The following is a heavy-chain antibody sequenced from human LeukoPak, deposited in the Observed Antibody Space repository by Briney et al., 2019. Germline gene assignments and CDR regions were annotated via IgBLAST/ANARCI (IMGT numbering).Heavy chain of an antibody. CDR1: RFTFTSYA. D-gene: IGHD6-6*01. CDR2: VSDSGGNT. J-gene: IGHJ4*02. V-gene: IGHV3-23*01. Sequence: GGSLRLSCAASRFTFTSYAMSWVRQAPGKGLEWVSAVSDSGGNTYYADSVKGRFTISRDNSKNTVHLQMNSLRAEDTAVYYCAKGGSSSSIDYWGQGTLVTVSS. CDR3: AKGGSSSSIDY.